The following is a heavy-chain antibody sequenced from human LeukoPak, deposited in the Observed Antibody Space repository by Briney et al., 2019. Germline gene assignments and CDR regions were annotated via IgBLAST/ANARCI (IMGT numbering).Heavy chain of an antibody. CDR3: ARAVLSGYDKYYFDY. Sequence: GASVKVSCKASGYTFTTYYMHWVRQAPGQGLEWMGIINPSGGSTSNAQKFQGRVTMTRDTSTSTAYMELSSLRSEDTAVYYCARAVLSGYDKYYFDYWGQGTLVTVSS. J-gene: IGHJ4*02. V-gene: IGHV1-46*01. CDR2: INPSGGST. D-gene: IGHD5-12*01. CDR1: GYTFTTYY.